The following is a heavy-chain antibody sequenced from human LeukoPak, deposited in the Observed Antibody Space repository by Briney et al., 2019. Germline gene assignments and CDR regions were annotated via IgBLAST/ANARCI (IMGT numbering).Heavy chain of an antibody. V-gene: IGHV3-15*01. D-gene: IGHD3-10*01. Sequence: GESLRLSCAASGFTSSNVWMSWVRQAPGGGLKWVGRTKSKTDGGTTDYAAPVKGRFTISRDDSKNTLYLQMNCLKTGDTAVYYCTTYYEGSGSYKYWGQGTLVTVSS. CDR3: TTYYEGSGSYKY. J-gene: IGHJ4*02. CDR1: GFTSSNVW. CDR2: TKSKTDGGTT.